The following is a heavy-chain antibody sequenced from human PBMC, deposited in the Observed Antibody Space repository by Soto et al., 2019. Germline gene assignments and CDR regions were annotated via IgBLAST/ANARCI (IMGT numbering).Heavy chain of an antibody. D-gene: IGHD3-10*01. Sequence: GGSLRLSCAASGFTFSSYGMHWVRQAPGKGLEWVAVIWYDGSNKYYADSVKGRFTISRDNSKNTLYLKMNSLRAEDTAVYYCARDEGWFGPNDYWGQGTLVTVSS. V-gene: IGHV3-33*01. CDR2: IWYDGSNK. CDR3: ARDEGWFGPNDY. CDR1: GFTFSSYG. J-gene: IGHJ4*02.